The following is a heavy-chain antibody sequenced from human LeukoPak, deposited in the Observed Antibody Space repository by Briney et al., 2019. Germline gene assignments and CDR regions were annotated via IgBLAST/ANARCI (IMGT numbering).Heavy chain of an antibody. CDR2: IYYSGST. J-gene: IGHJ6*03. Sequence: SETLSLTCTVSGGSISSYYWSWIRQPPGKGLEWVGYIYYSGSTNYYPSLKSRVTISVDTSQNQFSLKLSSVTAADAAVYYCARVSAPQWEPTDYYYMDVWGKGTTVTVSS. D-gene: IGHD1-26*01. CDR1: GGSISSYY. CDR3: ARVSAPQWEPTDYYYMDV. V-gene: IGHV4-59*01.